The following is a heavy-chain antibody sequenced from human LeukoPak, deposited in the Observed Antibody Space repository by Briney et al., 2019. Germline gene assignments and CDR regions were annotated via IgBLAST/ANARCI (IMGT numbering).Heavy chain of an antibody. J-gene: IGHJ6*02. CDR1: GYTFTSYD. Sequence: ASVKVSCKASGYTFTSYDINWVRQATGQGLEWMGWMNPNSGNTGYAQKFQGRVTMTRNTSISTAYMELSSLRSEDTAVYYCARGRGRFLEWLTARDHYYYGMDVWGQGTTVTVSS. V-gene: IGHV1-8*01. D-gene: IGHD3-3*01. CDR2: MNPNSGNT. CDR3: ARGRGRFLEWLTARDHYYYGMDV.